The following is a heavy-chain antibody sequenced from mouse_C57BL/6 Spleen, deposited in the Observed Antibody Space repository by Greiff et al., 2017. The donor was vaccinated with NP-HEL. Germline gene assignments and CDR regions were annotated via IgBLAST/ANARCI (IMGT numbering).Heavy chain of an antibody. J-gene: IGHJ2*01. CDR1: GYSFTSYY. CDR2: IYPGSGNT. V-gene: IGHV1-66*01. Sequence: VQLQQSGPELVKPGASVKISCKASGYSFTSYYIHWVKQRPGQGLEWIGWIYPGSGNTKYNEKFKGKATLTADTSSSTAYMQLSSLTSEDSAVYYGAGYYYASAGYYFDYWGQGTTLTVSS. D-gene: IGHD1-1*01. CDR3: AGYYYASAGYYFDY.